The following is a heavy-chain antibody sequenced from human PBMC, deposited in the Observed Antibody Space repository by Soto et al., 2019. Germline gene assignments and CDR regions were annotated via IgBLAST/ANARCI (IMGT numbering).Heavy chain of an antibody. D-gene: IGHD3-10*01. CDR2: INAGNGNT. CDR1: GYTFTSYA. Sequence: ASVKVSCKASGYTFTSYAMHWVRQAPGQRLEWMGWINAGNGNTKYSQKFQGRVTITRDTSASTAYMELSSLRSEDTAVYYCARGDHYGSGSYPAWFDPWGQGTLVTVSS. V-gene: IGHV1-3*01. CDR3: ARGDHYGSGSYPAWFDP. J-gene: IGHJ5*02.